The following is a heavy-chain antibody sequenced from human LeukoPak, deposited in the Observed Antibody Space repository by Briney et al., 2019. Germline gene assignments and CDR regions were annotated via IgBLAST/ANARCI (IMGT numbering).Heavy chain of an antibody. CDR2: ISGSGGST. Sequence: GGSLRLSCAASGFTFSSYAMSWVRQAPGKGLEWVSAISGSGGSTYYADSVKGRFAISRDNSKNTLYLQMNSLRAEDTAVYYCAKVPDSGYDTAPFDYWGQGTLVTVSS. D-gene: IGHD5-12*01. J-gene: IGHJ4*02. CDR1: GFTFSSYA. CDR3: AKVPDSGYDTAPFDY. V-gene: IGHV3-23*01.